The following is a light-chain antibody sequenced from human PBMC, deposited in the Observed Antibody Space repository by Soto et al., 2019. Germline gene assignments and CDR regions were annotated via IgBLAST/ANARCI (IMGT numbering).Light chain of an antibody. Sequence: DVQFIPSPSTPSASVGARGSITCRASQRMSGWLDWYQQEPGKAPKLLMXDASSSESGAPSRFSGSVPGTEFPLTISSLQPDDFATYYCQQYNTYPRFGQGTRWIS. CDR3: QQYNTYPR. CDR1: QRMSGW. CDR2: DAS. V-gene: IGKV1-5*01. J-gene: IGKJ1*01.